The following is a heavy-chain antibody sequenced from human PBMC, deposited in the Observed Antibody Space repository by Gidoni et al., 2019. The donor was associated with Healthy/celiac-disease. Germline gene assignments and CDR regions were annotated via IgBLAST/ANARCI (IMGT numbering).Heavy chain of an antibody. V-gene: IGHV4-59*08. D-gene: IGHD5-18*01. J-gene: IGHJ6*03. CDR1: RGSISSYY. Sequence: QVQLQESGPGLVKPSETMSLTSTVSRGSISSYYWSWIRQPPGTGLEWIGYIYYSGSTNYNPSLKSRVTISVDTSKNQFSLKLSSVTAADTAVYYCARGYSYGSCYYYYYMDVWGKGTTVTVSS. CDR3: ARGYSYGSCYYYYYMDV. CDR2: IYYSGST.